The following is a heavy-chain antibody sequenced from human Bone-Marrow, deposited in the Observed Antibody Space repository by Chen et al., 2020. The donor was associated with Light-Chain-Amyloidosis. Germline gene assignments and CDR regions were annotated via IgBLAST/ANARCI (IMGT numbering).Heavy chain of an antibody. D-gene: IGHD3-10*01. CDR2: IXXXGIEI. CDR1: GFTFSSRW. CDR3: AREDRGAYDI. J-gene: IGHJ3*02. V-gene: IGHV3-7*02. Sequence: EMQLVESGGDLVQPGGSLRLSCEASGFTFSSRWMSWVRQAPGEGLEWVANIXXXGIEIYFVESVRGXXXXXXXXXXXXXXXXXXXXRAXDTAVYYCAREDRGAYDIWGQGTMVTVSS.